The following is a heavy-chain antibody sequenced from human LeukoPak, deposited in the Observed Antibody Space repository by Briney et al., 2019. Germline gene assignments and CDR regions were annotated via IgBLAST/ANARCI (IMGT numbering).Heavy chain of an antibody. CDR1: GYSFTSCW. Sequence: GESLKISCKGSGYSFTSCWIGWVRQMPGKGLEWMGIIYPGDSDTRYSPSFQGQVTISADRSISTAYLQWSSLKASDTAMYYCARLSSDSSGYYHLFDYWGQGTLVIFSS. J-gene: IGHJ4*02. CDR2: IYPGDSDT. D-gene: IGHD3-22*01. V-gene: IGHV5-51*01. CDR3: ARLSSDSSGYYHLFDY.